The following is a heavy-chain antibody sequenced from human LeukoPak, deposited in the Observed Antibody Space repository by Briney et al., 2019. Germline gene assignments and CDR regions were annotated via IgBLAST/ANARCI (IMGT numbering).Heavy chain of an antibody. J-gene: IGHJ4*02. V-gene: IGHV4-59*11. CDR1: GGSISPHY. D-gene: IGHD4-17*01. CDR2: VYYNGLT. Sequence: SETLSLTCTVSGGSISPHYWTWIRQTPGKGLEWIGYVYYNGLTSYNASLRSRLILSVDTARNQVSLKLTSVAAADTAVYYCTRERSTVTFDYWGQGTLVTVSS. CDR3: TRERSTVTFDY.